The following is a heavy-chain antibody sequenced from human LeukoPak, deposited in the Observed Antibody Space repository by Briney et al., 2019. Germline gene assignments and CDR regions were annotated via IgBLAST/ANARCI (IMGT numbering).Heavy chain of an antibody. CDR1: GFTFSTYV. V-gene: IGHV3-64D*06. CDR3: VRGTGY. CDR2: ISSNGDST. J-gene: IGHJ4*02. Sequence: GGSLRLSCSVSGFTFSTYVMHWVRQAPGKGLEYVSAISSNGDSTYYADSVKGRFTISRDNSKNTLYLQMSGLRADDTAVYYCVRGTGYWGQGTLVTVSS.